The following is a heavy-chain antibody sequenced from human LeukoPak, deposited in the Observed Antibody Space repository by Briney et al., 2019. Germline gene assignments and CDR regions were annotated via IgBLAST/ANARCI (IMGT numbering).Heavy chain of an antibody. D-gene: IGHD6-19*01. CDR2: INPSGGST. CDR3: ARDGSSSGLIDY. V-gene: IGHV1-46*01. CDR1: GYTFTSYG. J-gene: IGHJ4*02. Sequence: ASVKVSCTASGYTFTSYGISWVRQAPGQGLEWMGIINPSGGSTSYAQKFQGRVTMTRDTSTSTVYMELSSLRSEDTAVYYCARDGSSSGLIDYWGQGTLVTVSS.